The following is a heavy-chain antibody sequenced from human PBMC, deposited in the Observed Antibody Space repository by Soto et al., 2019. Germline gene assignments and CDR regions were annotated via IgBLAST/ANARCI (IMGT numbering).Heavy chain of an antibody. CDR2: IDPSDSYT. V-gene: IGHV5-10-1*01. CDR1: GYSFTSYW. J-gene: IGHJ1*01. Sequence: GEAVKISCKGSGYSFTSYWISWVRQIPGKGLEWMGRIDPSDSYTNYSPSFQGHVTISADKSISTAYLQWSSLKASDTAMYYCAISDIFPGSPPPRGQRTLVTVSS. CDR3: AISDIFPGSPPP. D-gene: IGHD3-9*01.